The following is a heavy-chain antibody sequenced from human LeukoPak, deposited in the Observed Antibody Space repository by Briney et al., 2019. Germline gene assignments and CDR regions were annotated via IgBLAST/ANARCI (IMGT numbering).Heavy chain of an antibody. CDR3: ARGYSYGPLDY. V-gene: IGHV3-33*01. D-gene: IGHD5-18*01. CDR1: GFTFSSYG. J-gene: IGHJ4*02. Sequence: PGRSLRLSCAASGFTFSSYGMHWVRQAPGKGLEWVAVIWYDGSNKYYADSVKGRFTISRDNSKNTLYLQMNSLRAEDTAVYYCARGYSYGPLDYWGQGTLVTVSS. CDR2: IWYDGSNK.